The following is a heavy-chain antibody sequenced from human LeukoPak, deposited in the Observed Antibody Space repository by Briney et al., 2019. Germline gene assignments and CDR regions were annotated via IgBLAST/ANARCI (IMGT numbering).Heavy chain of an antibody. CDR3: ARDFTHTAVVIYYYGLDV. J-gene: IGHJ6*02. CDR1: GFTSSDYY. CDR2: ISLSGSTV. Sequence: GGSLRLSCAASGFTSSDYYMSWVRQAPGKGLEWVSYISLSGSTVYYADSVKGRFTISRDNAKNSLYLQMNSLRAEDTAVYYCARDFTHTAVVIYYYGLDVWGQGTTVTVSS. D-gene: IGHD5-18*01. V-gene: IGHV3-11*01.